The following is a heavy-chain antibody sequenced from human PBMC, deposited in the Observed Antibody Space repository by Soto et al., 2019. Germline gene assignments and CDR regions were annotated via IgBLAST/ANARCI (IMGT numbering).Heavy chain of an antibody. CDR1: GGSISSYY. CDR3: ARDLYWGSSGQAPSINLFDP. CDR2: IYTSGST. Sequence: KPSETLSLTCTVSGGSISSYYWSWIRQPAGKGLEWIGRIYTSGSTNYNPSLKSRVTMSVDTSKNQFSLKLSSVTAADTAVYYCARDLYWGSSGQAPSINLFDPWGQGTLVTVSS. V-gene: IGHV4-4*07. D-gene: IGHD3-22*01. J-gene: IGHJ5*02.